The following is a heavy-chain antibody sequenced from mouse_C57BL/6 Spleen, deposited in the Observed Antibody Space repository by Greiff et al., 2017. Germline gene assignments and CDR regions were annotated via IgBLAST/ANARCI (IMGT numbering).Heavy chain of an antibody. Sequence: VQLQQPGAELVKPGASVKLSCKASGYTFTSYWMHWVKQRPGRGLEWIGRIDPSSGGTKYNEKFKSKATLTVDKPSSTAYMHLSRLTSEDSAVYCCARSRLGPGKYFKGWGEGTTLTV. V-gene: IGHV1-72*01. CDR3: ARSRLGPGKYFKG. J-gene: IGHJ2*01. D-gene: IGHD4-1*01. CDR1: GYTFTSYW. CDR2: IDPSSGGT.